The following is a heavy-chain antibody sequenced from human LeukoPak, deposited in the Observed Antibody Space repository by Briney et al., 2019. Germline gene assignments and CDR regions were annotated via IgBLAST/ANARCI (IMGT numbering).Heavy chain of an antibody. CDR1: GGSFSGYY. CDR3: ARSEWLLWNY. D-gene: IGHD3-3*01. Sequence: SETLSLTCAVYGGSFSGYYWSWIRQPPGKGLEWIGSIYYSGSTYYNPSLKSRVTISVDTSKNQFSLKLSSVTAADTAVYYCARSEWLLWNYWGQGTLVTVSS. CDR2: IYYSGST. V-gene: IGHV4-34*01. J-gene: IGHJ4*02.